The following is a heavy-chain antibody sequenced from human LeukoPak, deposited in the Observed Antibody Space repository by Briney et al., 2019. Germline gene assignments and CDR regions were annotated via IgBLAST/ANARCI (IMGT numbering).Heavy chain of an antibody. CDR3: ARESNLGGMY. CDR1: GFTFSSYW. CDR2: INTDGSST. Sequence: GGSLRLSCAASGFTFSSYWMHWVRQAPGRGLVWVSLINTDGSSTSYADSVKGRFTISRDNAKNTLYLQMNSLRADDTAVYYCARESNLGGMYWGQGTLVTVSS. J-gene: IGHJ4*02. V-gene: IGHV3-74*01.